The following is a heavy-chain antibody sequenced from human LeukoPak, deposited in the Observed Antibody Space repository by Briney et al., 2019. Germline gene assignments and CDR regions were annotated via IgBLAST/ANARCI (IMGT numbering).Heavy chain of an antibody. CDR2: IHHTGSF. J-gene: IGHJ4*02. Sequence: SETLSVTCTIFGAPTSDYYWSWVRQPPGKRLEWIGYIHHTGSFDYNPSLNSRATISLDTSKNQFSLKLTSVTAADTAVYYCTRGHWALDCWGQGPLVTVSS. CDR3: TRGHWALDC. CDR1: GAPTSDYY. V-gene: IGHV4-59*01. D-gene: IGHD3-16*01.